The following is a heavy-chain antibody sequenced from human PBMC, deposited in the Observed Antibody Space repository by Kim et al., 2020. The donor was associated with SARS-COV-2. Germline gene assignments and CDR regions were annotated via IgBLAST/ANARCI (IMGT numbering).Heavy chain of an antibody. D-gene: IGHD6-13*01. Sequence: GGSLRLSCAASGFTFSSYAMSWVRQAPGKGLEWVSVIYSGGSSTYYADSVKGRFTISRDNSKNTLYLQMNSLRAEDTAVYYCAKEARDSSSWYSWFDPWGQGTLVTVSS. J-gene: IGHJ5*02. CDR1: GFTFSSYA. CDR3: AKEARDSSSWYSWFDP. CDR2: IYSGGSST. V-gene: IGHV3-23*03.